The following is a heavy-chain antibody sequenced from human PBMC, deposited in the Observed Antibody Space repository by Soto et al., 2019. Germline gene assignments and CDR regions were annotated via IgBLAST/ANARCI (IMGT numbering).Heavy chain of an antibody. V-gene: IGHV3-21*04. CDR3: AKDSPVVAAAGPFDY. CDR2: ISNDGSYI. J-gene: IGHJ4*02. Sequence: PVGFLSLSWAASGFTFSSYSSRWVRQDPGKGLEWVSFISNDGSYIYYADSVKGRFTISRDNSKNTLYLQMNSLRAEDTAVYYCAKDSPVVAAAGPFDYWGQGTLVTVSS. CDR1: GFTFSSYS. D-gene: IGHD6-13*01.